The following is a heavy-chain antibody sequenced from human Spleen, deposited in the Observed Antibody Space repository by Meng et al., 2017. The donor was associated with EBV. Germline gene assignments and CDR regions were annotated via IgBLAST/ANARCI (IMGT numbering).Heavy chain of an antibody. V-gene: IGHV4-30-4*01. CDR3: ARGLDYYVSSGAGAFDF. D-gene: IGHD3-22*01. Sequence: QAQLQESGPGLVKSSQTLSLTCAVSGGSISSGDYYWSWIRQPPGKGLEWMGNIYYTGSTYYNPSLKSRLSILVDTSKNHFSVRLSSVTAADTAVYFCARGLDYYVSSGAGAFDFWGLGTLVTVSS. J-gene: IGHJ4*02. CDR1: GGSISSGDYY. CDR2: IYYTGST.